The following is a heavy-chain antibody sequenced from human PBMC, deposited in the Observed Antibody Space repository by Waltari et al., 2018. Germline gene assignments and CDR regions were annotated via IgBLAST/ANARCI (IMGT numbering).Heavy chain of an antibody. CDR3: ARDSNGRQDFDY. V-gene: IGHV1-2*06. D-gene: IGHD2-15*01. CDR2: INPNSGGT. Sequence: PLVQAGAWWQTPAAAQRVSYEGTGQTFTGHYKKRVRQAPGQGLEWMGRINPNSGGTNYAQKFQGRVTMTRDTSISTAYMELSRLRSDDTAVYYCARDSNGRQDFDYWGQGTLVTVSS. CDR1: GQTFTGHY. J-gene: IGHJ4*02.